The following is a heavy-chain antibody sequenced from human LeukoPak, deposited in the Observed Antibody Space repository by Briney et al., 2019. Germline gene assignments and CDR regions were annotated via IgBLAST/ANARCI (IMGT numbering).Heavy chain of an antibody. D-gene: IGHD6-19*01. CDR2: ISSSSSYT. J-gene: IGHJ4*02. CDR1: GFTFSDYY. V-gene: IGHV3-11*05. Sequence: GGSLRLSCAASGFTFSDYYMSWIRQAPGKGLEWVSYISSSSSYTNYADSVKGRFTISRDNAKNSLYLQMNSMRGEDTAVYYCARDSVAGTHNDYWGQGTLVTVSS. CDR3: ARDSVAGTHNDY.